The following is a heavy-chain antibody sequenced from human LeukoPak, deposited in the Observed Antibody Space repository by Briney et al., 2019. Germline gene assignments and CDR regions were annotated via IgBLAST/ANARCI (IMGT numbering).Heavy chain of an antibody. CDR2: ISSSSSYI. D-gene: IGHD4-11*01. J-gene: IGHJ3*02. CDR1: GFTFSSYS. V-gene: IGHV3-21*01. CDR3: ARGYSNYGYAFDI. Sequence: GGSLRLSCAASGFTFSSYSMNWVRQAPGKGLEWVSSISSSSSYIYYADSVKGRFTISRYNAKNSLYLQMNSLRAEDAAVYYCARGYSNYGYAFDIWGQGTMVTVSS.